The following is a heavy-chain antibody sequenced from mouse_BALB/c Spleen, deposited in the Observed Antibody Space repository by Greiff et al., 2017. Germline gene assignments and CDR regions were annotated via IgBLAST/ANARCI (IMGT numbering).Heavy chain of an antibody. CDR1: GFNIKDYY. V-gene: IGHV14-1*02. D-gene: IGHD2-10*02. CDR2: IDPENGNT. J-gene: IGHJ2*01. CDR3: ARSRYGNCLDY. Sequence: EVQLQESGAELVRPGALVKLSCKASGFNIKDYYMHWVKQRPEQGLEWIGWIDPENGNTIYEPKFQGKASITADTSSNTAYLQLSSLTSEDTAVYYCARSRYGNCLDYWGQGTTLTVSS.